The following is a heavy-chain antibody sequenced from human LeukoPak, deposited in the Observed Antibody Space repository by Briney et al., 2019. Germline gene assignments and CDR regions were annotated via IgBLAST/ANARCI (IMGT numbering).Heavy chain of an antibody. Sequence: GGSLRLSYAASGFSFSTYWMHWVRQAPGKGLAWVSRISSDGSATSYADSVTGRFTISRDNAENKLYLQMNSLRDGDPAVYYCARDMSLLWFGDPFDHWGQGTLVTVSS. CDR1: GFSFSTYW. CDR2: ISSDGSAT. D-gene: IGHD3-10*01. CDR3: ARDMSLLWFGDPFDH. J-gene: IGHJ4*02. V-gene: IGHV3-74*01.